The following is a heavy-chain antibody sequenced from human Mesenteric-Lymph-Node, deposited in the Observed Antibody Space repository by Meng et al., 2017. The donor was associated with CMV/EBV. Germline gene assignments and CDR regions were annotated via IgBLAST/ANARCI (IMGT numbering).Heavy chain of an antibody. CDR1: GFTFSSYA. CDR3: TRVWGGSYPNWFDP. CDR2: ISGSGGST. V-gene: IGHV3-23*01. D-gene: IGHD3-10*01. Sequence: SGFTFSSYAMSWVRQAPGKGLEWVSAISGSGGSTYYADSVKGRFTISRDNSKNTVYLQMSSLGVDDTAMYYCTRVWGGSYPNWFDPWGQGTLVTVSS. J-gene: IGHJ5*02.